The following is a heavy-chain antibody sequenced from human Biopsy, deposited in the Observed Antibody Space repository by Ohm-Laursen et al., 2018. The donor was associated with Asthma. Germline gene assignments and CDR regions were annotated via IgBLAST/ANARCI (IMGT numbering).Heavy chain of an antibody. CDR1: GDSITSGGCC. V-gene: IGHV4-31*03. D-gene: IGHD6-19*01. Sequence: PSQTLSLTCTVSGDSITSGGCCWNWIRQHPGKGLEWIGYIHHSGTSYFNPSLESRVTISLDASKNEFSLRLTYVTAADTAQYYCVRQSGYRSGWPKLLFVYYGMDVWGPGTTVTVSS. CDR2: IHHSGTS. CDR3: VRQSGYRSGWPKLLFVYYGMDV. J-gene: IGHJ6*02.